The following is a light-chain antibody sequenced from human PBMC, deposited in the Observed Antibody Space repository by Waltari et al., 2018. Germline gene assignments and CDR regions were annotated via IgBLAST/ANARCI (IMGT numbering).Light chain of an antibody. V-gene: IGKV1-5*01. CDR2: DAS. J-gene: IGKJ4*01. CDR3: QHRNTGLT. Sequence: DIQMTQSPSTLSASVGDRVTITCRASQSISAWLAWYQLRPGKAPKLLISDASILERGVPSRFSGSGSGTEFTLTINSLQPDDFATYYCQHRNTGLTFGGGTKVEIE. CDR1: QSISAW.